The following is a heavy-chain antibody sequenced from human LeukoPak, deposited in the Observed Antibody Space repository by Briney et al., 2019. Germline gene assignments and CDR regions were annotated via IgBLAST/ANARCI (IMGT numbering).Heavy chain of an antibody. CDR1: GGTFSSYA. CDR2: IIPIFGTA. CDR3: ARGRVDGDYYDSSGYRYYYYMDV. J-gene: IGHJ6*03. V-gene: IGHV1-69*05. Sequence: SVKVSCKASGGTFSSYAISWVRQAPGQGLEWMGGIIPIFGTANYAQKFQGRVTITTDESTSTAYMELSSLRSEDTAVYYCARGRVDGDYYDSSGYRYYYYMDVWGKGTTVTVSS. D-gene: IGHD3-22*01.